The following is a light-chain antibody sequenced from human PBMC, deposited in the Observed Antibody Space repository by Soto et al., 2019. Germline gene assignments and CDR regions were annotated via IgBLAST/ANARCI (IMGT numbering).Light chain of an antibody. J-gene: IGKJ2*01. V-gene: IGKV3-15*01. CDR3: QQYNYLHT. CDR1: QSISDN. CDR2: GAS. Sequence: DIVMTQSPAILSVSLGERATLSCLASQSISDNLAWYQQRSGQAPRLLIYGASTRATGVPARFSGSGSGTEFTLTISSLQSDDFAIYYCQQYNYLHTFGQGTKLEIK.